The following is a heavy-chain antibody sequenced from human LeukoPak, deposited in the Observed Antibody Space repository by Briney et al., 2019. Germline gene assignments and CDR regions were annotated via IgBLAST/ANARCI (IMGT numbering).Heavy chain of an antibody. CDR2: ISAYNGNT. CDR1: GYMFTTYG. J-gene: IGHJ4*02. Sequence: ASVKVSCKASGYMFTTYGISWVRQAPGQGLEWMGWISAYNGNTNYAQKVQDRVTLTRDTSTSTAYMELTSLRSDDTAVYDYAGHHLGGIVATPRGDPFDYWGQGTLVTVSS. D-gene: IGHD5-12*01. V-gene: IGHV1-18*01. CDR3: AGHHLGGIVATPRGDPFDY.